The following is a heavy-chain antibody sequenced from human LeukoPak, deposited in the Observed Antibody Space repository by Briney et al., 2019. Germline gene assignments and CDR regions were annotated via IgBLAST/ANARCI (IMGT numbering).Heavy chain of an antibody. V-gene: IGHV5-51*01. CDR1: GYSFTSYW. Sequence: GESLKISCKGSGYSFTSYWIGWVRQMPGKGLEWMGIIYPGDSDTRYSPSFQGQVTISADKSISTAYLQWSSLKASDTAMYYCARQGDSGSYYGPFDIWGQGTMVTVSS. J-gene: IGHJ3*02. CDR2: IYPGDSDT. CDR3: ARQGDSGSYYGPFDI. D-gene: IGHD1-26*01.